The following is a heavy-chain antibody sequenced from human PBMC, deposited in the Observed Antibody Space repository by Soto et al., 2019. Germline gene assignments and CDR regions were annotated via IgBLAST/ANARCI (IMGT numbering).Heavy chain of an antibody. CDR1: GYSFTSYG. V-gene: IGHV1-18*04. Sequence: QVQLVQSGAEVKKPGASVKVSCKASGYSFTSYGISWVRQAPGQGPEWMGWISGHNGNTNHPQSLQDRVTMTTDTSRNTAYMELRSLRSDDTAVYYCARHRFNYYDDTVYYYCDYWGQGTLVTVSS. CDR3: ARHRFNYYDDTVYYYCDY. J-gene: IGHJ4*02. D-gene: IGHD3-22*01. CDR2: ISGHNGNT.